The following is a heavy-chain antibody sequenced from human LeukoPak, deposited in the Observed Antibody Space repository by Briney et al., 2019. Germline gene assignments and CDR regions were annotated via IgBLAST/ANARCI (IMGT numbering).Heavy chain of an antibody. CDR1: GYTFTGYY. J-gene: IGHJ4*02. CDR3: ARVFGDYYDSSGYRDY. D-gene: IGHD3-22*01. V-gene: IGHV7-4-1*02. Sequence: ASVKVSCKASGYTFTGYYMHWVRQAPGQGLEWMGWINTNTGNPTYAQGFTGRFVFSLDTSVSTAYLQISSLKAEDTAVYYCARVFGDYYDSSGYRDYWGQGTLVTVSS. CDR2: INTNTGNP.